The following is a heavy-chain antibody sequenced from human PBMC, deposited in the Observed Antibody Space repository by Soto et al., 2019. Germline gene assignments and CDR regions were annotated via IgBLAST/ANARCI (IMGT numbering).Heavy chain of an antibody. CDR2: ISGSGAST. CDR3: AKTPGVITVITSFDH. D-gene: IGHD3-16*01. V-gene: IGHV3-23*01. Sequence: PGGSLRLSCVASGFTFNKYALAWVRQAPGKGLEWVSAISGSGASTYDADSVKGRFTISRDNSNNTLLNSLRAEDTAVYYCAKTPGVITVITSFDHWGQGTPVTVSS. J-gene: IGHJ4*02. CDR1: GFTFNKYA.